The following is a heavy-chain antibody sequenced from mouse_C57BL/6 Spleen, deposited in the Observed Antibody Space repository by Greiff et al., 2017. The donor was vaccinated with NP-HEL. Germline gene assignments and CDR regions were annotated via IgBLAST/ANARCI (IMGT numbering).Heavy chain of an antibody. CDR1: GFTFSDYG. CDR3: ARPGYCSRYYFDY. D-gene: IGHD1-1*01. Sequence: EVKLVESGGGLVKPGGSLKLSCAASGFTFSDYGMSWVRQAPEKGLEWVAYISSGSSTIYYADTVKGRFTISRDNAKNTLFLQRTSLRSEDTAMYYCARPGYCSRYYFDYWGQGTTLTVSS. CDR2: ISSGSSTI. V-gene: IGHV5-17*01. J-gene: IGHJ2*01.